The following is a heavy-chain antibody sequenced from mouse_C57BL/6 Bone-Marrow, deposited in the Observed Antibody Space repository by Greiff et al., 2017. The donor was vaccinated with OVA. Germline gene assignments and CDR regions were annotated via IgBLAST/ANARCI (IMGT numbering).Heavy chain of an antibody. CDR2: IWSGGST. CDR3: ARRGVVAPFWYFDV. CDR1: GFSLTSYG. D-gene: IGHD1-1*01. Sequence: HLVESGPGLVQPSQSLSITCTVSGFSLTSYGVHWVRQSPGKGLEWLGVIWSGGSTDYNAAFISRLSISKDNSKSQVFFKMNSLQADDTAIYYCARRGVVAPFWYFDVWGTGTTVTVSS. V-gene: IGHV2-2*01. J-gene: IGHJ1*03.